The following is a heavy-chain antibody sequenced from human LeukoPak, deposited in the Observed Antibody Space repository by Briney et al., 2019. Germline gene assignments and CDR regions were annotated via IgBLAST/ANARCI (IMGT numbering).Heavy chain of an antibody. Sequence: PSGTLSLTCTVSGGSISSYYWSWIRQPPGKGLEWIGYIDDSGSTHYNPSLKSRVTISVDTSKSQFSVKLSSVTAADTAVYYCARLYYSGWSHFDYWGQGTLVTVSS. CDR1: GGSISSYY. CDR2: IDDSGST. CDR3: ARLYYSGWSHFDY. V-gene: IGHV4-59*08. J-gene: IGHJ4*02. D-gene: IGHD6-19*01.